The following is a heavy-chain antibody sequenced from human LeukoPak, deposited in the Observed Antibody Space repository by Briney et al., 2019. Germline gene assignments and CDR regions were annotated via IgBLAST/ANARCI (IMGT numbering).Heavy chain of an antibody. CDR2: IYYSGIT. V-gene: IGHV4-39*01. CDR3: ARHALAVAGHAWWYFDL. D-gene: IGHD6-19*01. CDR1: GGSISSSSYY. Sequence: SESLSLTCTVSGGSISSSSYYWGWVRQPPRRWLEWNGCIYYSGITYYNPSLKSRFTISVDTSKNQFSLKLSSVTAADTAVYYCARHALAVAGHAWWYFDLWGRGTLVTVSS. J-gene: IGHJ2*01.